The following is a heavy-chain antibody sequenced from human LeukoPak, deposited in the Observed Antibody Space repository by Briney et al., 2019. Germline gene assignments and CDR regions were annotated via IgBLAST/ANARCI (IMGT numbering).Heavy chain of an antibody. Sequence: GGSLRLSCAASGFTFSDYYMSWIRQAPGKGLEWVSYISSSSSYIYYADSVKGRFTISRDNAKNSLYLQMNSLRAEDTAVYYCAREGYYYDSSGYSPLGYWGQGTLVTVSS. CDR3: AREGYYYDSSGYSPLGY. J-gene: IGHJ4*02. V-gene: IGHV3-11*06. D-gene: IGHD3-22*01. CDR2: ISSSSSYI. CDR1: GFTFSDYY.